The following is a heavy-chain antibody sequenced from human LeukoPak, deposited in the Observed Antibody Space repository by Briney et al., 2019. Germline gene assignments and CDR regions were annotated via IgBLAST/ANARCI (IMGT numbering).Heavy chain of an antibody. CDR2: ISGSGGRT. CDR3: AKDDDWLRFEH. D-gene: IGHD5-12*01. CDR1: GFTFSSHG. J-gene: IGHJ4*02. V-gene: IGHV3-23*01. Sequence: PGGSLRLSCAASGFTFSSHGMNWVRQAPGKGLEWVSGISGSGGRTYYADSVKGRFTISRDNSNHMLYLQMSGLIAEDTAIYYCAKDDDWLRFEHWGRGTPVSVSS.